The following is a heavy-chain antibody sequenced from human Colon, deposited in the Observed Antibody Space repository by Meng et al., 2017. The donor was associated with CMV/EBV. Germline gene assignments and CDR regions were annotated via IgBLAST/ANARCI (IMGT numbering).Heavy chain of an antibody. CDR2: IYYSGST. Sequence: SETLSLTCTVSGGSISSYYWSWIRQPPGKGLEWIGYIYYSGSTNYNPSLKSRVTISVDTSQNQFSLKLSSVTAADTAVYYCARLPRHWYFDLWGRGTLVTVSS. V-gene: IGHV4-59*01. CDR3: ARLPRHWYFDL. J-gene: IGHJ2*01. CDR1: GGSISSYY.